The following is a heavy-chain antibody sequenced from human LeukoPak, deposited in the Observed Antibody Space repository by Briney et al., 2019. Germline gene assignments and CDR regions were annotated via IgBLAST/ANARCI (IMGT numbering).Heavy chain of an antibody. V-gene: IGHV4-31*03. CDR3: ARNRDGYNSFDY. CDR2: IYYSGSS. Sequence: SETLSLTRTVSGGSINNGGYYWSWIRQHPGKGLEWIGYIYYSGSSYYNPSLRSRVTISVDTSKNHFSLKLSSVTAADTAVYYCARNRDGYNSFDYWGQGTLVTVSS. CDR1: GGSINNGGYY. D-gene: IGHD5-24*01. J-gene: IGHJ4*02.